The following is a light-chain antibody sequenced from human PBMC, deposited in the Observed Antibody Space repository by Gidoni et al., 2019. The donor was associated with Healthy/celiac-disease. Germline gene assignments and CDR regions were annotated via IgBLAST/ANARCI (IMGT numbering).Light chain of an antibody. J-gene: IGKJ1*01. CDR3: QQYNNWLTWT. CDR1: QSVNSN. Sequence: EIVMTQSPATLSVSPGERATLSCRASQSVNSNLAWYQQKPGQAPRLLIYGASTRATGIPARFSGSGSGTEFTLTISSLQSEDFAVYYCQQYNNWLTWTFGQGTKLEIK. V-gene: IGKV3-15*01. CDR2: GAS.